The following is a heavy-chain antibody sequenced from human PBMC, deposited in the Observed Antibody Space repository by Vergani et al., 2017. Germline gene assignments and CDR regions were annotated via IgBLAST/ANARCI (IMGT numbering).Heavy chain of an antibody. CDR1: GGTFNNSA. CDR2: TIPIFGTA. D-gene: IGHD3-10*01. V-gene: IGHV1-69*13. CDR3: ARDLPYYYXSGSYYDPYYFDS. J-gene: IGHJ4*02. Sequence: QVQLVQSGAEVKKPGSSVKVSCKASGGTFNNSAISWVRQAPGQGLAWMGRTIPIFGTANYAQMFQDRVTITADESTSTAYMELSSLRSEDTAVYYCARDLPYYYXSGSYYDPYYFDSWGQGTLVTVSS.